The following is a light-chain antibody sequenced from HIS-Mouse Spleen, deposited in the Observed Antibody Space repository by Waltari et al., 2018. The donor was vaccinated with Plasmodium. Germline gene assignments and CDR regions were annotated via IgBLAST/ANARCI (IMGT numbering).Light chain of an antibody. CDR1: QSVSST. CDR2: GAS. J-gene: IGKJ3*01. V-gene: IGKV3-15*01. Sequence: EIVMTQSPATLSVSPGERATLSCRASQSVSSTLAWYQQNPGQAPRLLIYGASTRATGSPARFSGSGSGTEFTLTISSLQSEDFAVYYCQQYNNWSFTFGPGTKVDIK. CDR3: QQYNNWSFT.